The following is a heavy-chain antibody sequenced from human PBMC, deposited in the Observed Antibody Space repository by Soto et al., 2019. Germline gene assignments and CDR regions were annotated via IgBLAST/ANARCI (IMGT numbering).Heavy chain of an antibody. CDR2: INAHSGGT. D-gene: IGHD6-6*01. CDR3: AKDLTRQLAYWLDP. Sequence: ASVKVSCKASGYSFTGYYIHWLRQAPGQGLEWMGWINAHSGGTEYAQKFQGRVTLTRDTSIATAYLTLTSLTSDDTALYYCAKDLTRQLAYWLDPWGQGTQVTVSS. V-gene: IGHV1-2*02. J-gene: IGHJ5*02. CDR1: GYSFTGYY.